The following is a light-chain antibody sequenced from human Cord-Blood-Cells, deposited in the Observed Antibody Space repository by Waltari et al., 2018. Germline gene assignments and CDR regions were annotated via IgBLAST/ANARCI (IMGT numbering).Light chain of an antibody. CDR3: AAWDDSLNGPV. J-gene: IGLJ2*01. CDR1: SSHIGSNT. CDR2: SNN. V-gene: IGLV1-44*01. Sequence: QSVLTQPPSASGTPGQRVTISCSGSSSHIGSNTVNWYQQLPGTAPKLLIYSNNQRPSGGPGRFPRSKSGPSASLAISGLQSEDEADYYCAAWDDSLNGPVFGGGTKLTVL.